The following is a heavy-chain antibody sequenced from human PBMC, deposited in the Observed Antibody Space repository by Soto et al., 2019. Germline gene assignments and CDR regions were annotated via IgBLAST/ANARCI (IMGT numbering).Heavy chain of an antibody. J-gene: IGHJ2*01. CDR2: IFHSGAT. CDR1: GGSISSGNFS. V-gene: IGHV4-30-2*01. CDR3: VRVKVGDLFRFNWFFDL. Sequence: SETLSLTCTVSGGSISSGNFSWSWIRQTPRKGLEWIGYIFHSGATFYNSSLKTRVTISVDRPKNQFSLKLRSVSEADTAVYYCVRVKVGDLFRFNWFFDLWGRGTLVT. D-gene: IGHD3-3*01.